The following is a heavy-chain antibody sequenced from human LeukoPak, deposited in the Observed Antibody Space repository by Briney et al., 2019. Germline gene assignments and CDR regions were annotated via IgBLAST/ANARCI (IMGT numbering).Heavy chain of an antibody. Sequence: GGSLRLSCADSGFTFSGYWMSWVRQAPGKGLEWVAHMRQDGSEKYYVDSVKGRFTISRDNAKNSLYLQMNSLRAEDTAVYCCARGRPYYFDTSGYPHYFDYWGQGTLVTVSS. CDR3: ARGRPYYFDTSGYPHYFDY. J-gene: IGHJ4*02. CDR2: MRQDGSEK. CDR1: GFTFSGYW. D-gene: IGHD3-22*01. V-gene: IGHV3-7*01.